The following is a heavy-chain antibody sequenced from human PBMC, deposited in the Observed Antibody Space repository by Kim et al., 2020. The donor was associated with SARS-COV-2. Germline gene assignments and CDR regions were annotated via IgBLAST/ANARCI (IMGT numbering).Heavy chain of an antibody. Sequence: SVKVSCKASGFTFTSSAMQWVRQARGQRLEWIGWIVVGSGNTNYAQKFQERVTITRDMSTSTAYMELSSLRSEDTAVYYCAAAQFEYSSPTPPRGSPNWFDPWGQGTLVTVSS. D-gene: IGHD6-6*01. CDR2: IVVGSGNT. V-gene: IGHV1-58*02. CDR3: AAAQFEYSSPTPPRGSPNWFDP. J-gene: IGHJ5*02. CDR1: GFTFTSSA.